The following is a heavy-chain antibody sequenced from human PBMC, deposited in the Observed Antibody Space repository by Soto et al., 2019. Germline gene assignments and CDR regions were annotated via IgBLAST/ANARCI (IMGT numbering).Heavy chain of an antibody. CDR1: GDSVSSNSAA. CDR3: ARDPTYSSSWYPGYYYYYGMDV. CDR2: TYYRSKWYN. D-gene: IGHD6-13*01. V-gene: IGHV6-1*01. J-gene: IGHJ6*02. Sequence: PSQTLPLTCAISGDSVSSNSAAWNWIRQSPSRGLEWLGRTYYRSKWYNDYAVSVKSRITINPDTSKNQFSLQLNSVTPEDTAVYYCARDPTYSSSWYPGYYYYYGMDVWGQGTTVTVSS.